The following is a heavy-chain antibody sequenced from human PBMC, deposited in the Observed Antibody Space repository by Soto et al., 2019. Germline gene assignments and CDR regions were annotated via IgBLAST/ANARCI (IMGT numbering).Heavy chain of an antibody. D-gene: IGHD3-16*01. CDR3: ARSGGKTASPTLAPDV. CDR1: GGTFSSYA. V-gene: IGHV1-69*13. CDR2: IIPIFGTA. J-gene: IGHJ6*02. Sequence: SVKVSCKASGGTFSSYAISWVRQAPGQGLEWMGGIIPIFGTANYAQKFQGRVTITADESTSTAYMELSSLRSEDTAVYYCARSGGKTASPTLAPDVWGQGTTVTVSS.